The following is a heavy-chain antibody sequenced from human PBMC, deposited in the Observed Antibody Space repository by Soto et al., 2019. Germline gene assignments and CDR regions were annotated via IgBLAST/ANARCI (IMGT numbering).Heavy chain of an antibody. CDR1: GYSFTSYW. D-gene: IGHD3-3*01. CDR2: IDPSDSYT. J-gene: IGHJ6*02. CDR3: ARHDDCWSGSPGGYGMDV. V-gene: IGHV5-10-1*01. Sequence: GDSLKISCKGSGYSFTSYWISWVRQMPGKGLEWMGRIDPSDSYTNYSPSFQGHVTISADKSISTAYLQWSSLKASDTAMYYCARHDDCWSGSPGGYGMDVWGQGTTLTVAS.